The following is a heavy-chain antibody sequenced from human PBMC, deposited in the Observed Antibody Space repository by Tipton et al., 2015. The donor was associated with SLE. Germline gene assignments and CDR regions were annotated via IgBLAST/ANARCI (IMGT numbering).Heavy chain of an antibody. D-gene: IGHD3-3*01. V-gene: IGHV4-61*02. J-gene: IGHJ4*02. Sequence: LRLSCTVSGGSISSGSYYWSWIRQPAGKGLEWIGRIYTSGSTNYNPSLKSRVTISVDTSKNQFSLKLSSVTAADTAGYYCARDTVFGVFNYWGQGALVTVSS. CDR1: GGSISSGSYY. CDR2: IYTSGST. CDR3: ARDTVFGVFNY.